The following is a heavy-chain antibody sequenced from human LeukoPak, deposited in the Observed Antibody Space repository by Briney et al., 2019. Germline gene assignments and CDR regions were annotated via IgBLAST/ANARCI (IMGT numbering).Heavy chain of an antibody. CDR1: GYTLTELS. V-gene: IGHV5-51*01. Sequence: ASVKVSCKVSGYTLTELSMHWVRQMPGKGLEWMGIIYPGDSDTRYSPSFQGQVTISADKSISTAYLQWSSLKASDTAMYYCARVEVVPAAKGWFDPWGQGTLVTVSS. CDR3: ARVEVVPAAKGWFDP. CDR2: IYPGDSDT. J-gene: IGHJ5*02. D-gene: IGHD2-2*01.